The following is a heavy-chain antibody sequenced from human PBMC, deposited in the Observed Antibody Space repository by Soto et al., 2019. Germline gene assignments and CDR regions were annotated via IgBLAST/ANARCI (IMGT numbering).Heavy chain of an antibody. Sequence: PSETLSLTCTVSGGSISSYNWSWIRQPPGKGLEWIGYIYYSGSTNYNPSLKSRVTISVDTSKNQFSLKLSSVTAADTDVYYCARDYRGDGYNPYYFDYWGQGTLVTVSS. J-gene: IGHJ4*02. CDR3: ARDYRGDGYNPYYFDY. CDR1: GGSISSYN. D-gene: IGHD3-10*01. CDR2: IYYSGST. V-gene: IGHV4-59*01.